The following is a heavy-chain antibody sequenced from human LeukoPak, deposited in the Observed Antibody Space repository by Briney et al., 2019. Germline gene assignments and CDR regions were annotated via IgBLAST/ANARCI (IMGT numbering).Heavy chain of an antibody. D-gene: IGHD2-15*01. CDR3: ARESCSGGSCYYYYGMDV. V-gene: IGHV3-53*01. CDR2: IYSGGST. CDR1: GFTVSSNY. J-gene: IGHJ6*02. Sequence: TGGSLRLSCAASGFTVSSNYMSWARQAPGKGLEWVSVIYSGGSTYYADSVKGRFTISRDNSKNTLYLQMNSLRAEDTAVYYCARESCSGGSCYYYYGMDVWGQGTTVTVSS.